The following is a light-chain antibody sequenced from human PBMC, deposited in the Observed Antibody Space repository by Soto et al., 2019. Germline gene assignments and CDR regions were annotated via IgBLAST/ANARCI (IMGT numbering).Light chain of an antibody. V-gene: IGKV2-28*01. CDR1: QSLLHSNGYNY. J-gene: IGKJ5*01. Sequence: DIVMTQSPLSLPVTPGESASIFCRSSQSLLHSNGYNYLDWYLQKPGKSPKLLIYFGSNRAPGVPDRLSGSGSGTDFTLKINRVEAEDVGTYYCMQALQSLTFGQGTRLEIK. CDR3: MQALQSLT. CDR2: FGS.